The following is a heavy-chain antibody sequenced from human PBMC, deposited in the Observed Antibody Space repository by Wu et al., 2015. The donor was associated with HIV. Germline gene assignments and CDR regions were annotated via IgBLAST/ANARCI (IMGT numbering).Heavy chain of an antibody. CDR1: GYAFSSYY. CDR2: INPSSAYA. J-gene: IGHJ6*03. Sequence: QVQLVQSGAEVKKPGASVNISCKASGYAFSSYYIYWVRQAPGQGLEWMGIINPSSAYATYAQKFQGRITMTRDTSTSTVYMELISLSSEDTAVYYCTTGGXSDIPPTYYMDVWGKGTTVTVSS. V-gene: IGHV1-46*03. CDR3: TTGGXSDIPPTYYMDV.